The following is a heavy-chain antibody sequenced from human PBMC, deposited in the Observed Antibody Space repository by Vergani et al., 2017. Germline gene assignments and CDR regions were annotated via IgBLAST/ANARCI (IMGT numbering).Heavy chain of an antibody. D-gene: IGHD3-10*01. V-gene: IGHV3-30*18. J-gene: IGHJ6*02. CDR2: ISYDGSNK. CDR3: AKDDDGSGSWYYYYGMDV. Sequence: VQLLESGGGLVQPGGSLRLSCAASGFTFSSYGMHWVRQAPGKGLEWVAVISYDGSNKYYADSVKGRFTISRDNSKNTLYLQMNSLRAEDTAVYYCAKDDDGSGSWYYYYGMDVWGQGTTVTVSS. CDR1: GFTFSSYG.